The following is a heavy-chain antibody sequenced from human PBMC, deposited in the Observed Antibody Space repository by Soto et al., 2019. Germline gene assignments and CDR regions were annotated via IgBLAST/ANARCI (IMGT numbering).Heavy chain of an antibody. Sequence: SETLSLSCTVCGGSISTGGYYWSWIRQHPGKGLEWIGYIYYSGSTYYNPSLKSRVTISVDTSKNQFSLKLSSVTAADTAVYYCARGVYQLRYFDWLLNYFDYWGQGTLVTVSS. CDR3: ARGVYQLRYFDWLLNYFDY. J-gene: IGHJ4*02. V-gene: IGHV4-31*03. CDR2: IYYSGST. CDR1: GGSISTGGYY. D-gene: IGHD3-9*01.